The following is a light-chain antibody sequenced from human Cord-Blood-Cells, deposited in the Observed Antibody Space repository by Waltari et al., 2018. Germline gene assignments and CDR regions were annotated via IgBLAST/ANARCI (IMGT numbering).Light chain of an antibody. CDR1: SSNIGSNT. CDR3: AAWDDSLNGVV. J-gene: IGLJ2*01. V-gene: IGLV1-44*01. Sequence: QSVLTQPPSASGTPGQRVTISCSGSSSNIGSNTVNWYQQLPGTAPKLLIYSNIHRPSGVPVLFSGSKSGTSASLSISGLQSEDEADYYCAAWDDSLNGVVFGGGTKLTVL. CDR2: SNI.